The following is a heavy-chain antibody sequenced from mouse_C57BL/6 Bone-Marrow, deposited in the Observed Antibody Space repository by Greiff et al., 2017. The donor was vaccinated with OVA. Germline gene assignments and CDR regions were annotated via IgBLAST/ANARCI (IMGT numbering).Heavy chain of an antibody. D-gene: IGHD1-1*01. CDR1: GYTFTSYG. CDR2: IYPRSGNT. V-gene: IGHV1-81*01. CDR3: ARGTTGAYWYFDV. J-gene: IGHJ1*03. Sequence: QVQLQQSGAELARPGASVKLSCKASGYTFTSYGISWVKQRTGQGLEWIGEIYPRSGNTYYNEKFKGKATLTADKSSSTAYMELRSLTSEDSAVYVCARGTTGAYWYFDVWGTGTTVTVSS.